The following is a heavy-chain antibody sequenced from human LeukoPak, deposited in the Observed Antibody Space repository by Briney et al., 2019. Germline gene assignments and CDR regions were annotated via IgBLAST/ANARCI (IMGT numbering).Heavy chain of an antibody. Sequence: TSVKVSCKASGYTFTGYYMHWVRQAPGQGLEWMGRIHPNSGGTNYAQKFQGRVTMTRDTSISTAYMELSRLRSDDTAVYYCAYSTSGYDYYWGQGTLVTVSS. J-gene: IGHJ4*02. CDR2: IHPNSGGT. CDR3: AYSTSGYDYY. V-gene: IGHV1-2*06. D-gene: IGHD5-12*01. CDR1: GYTFTGYY.